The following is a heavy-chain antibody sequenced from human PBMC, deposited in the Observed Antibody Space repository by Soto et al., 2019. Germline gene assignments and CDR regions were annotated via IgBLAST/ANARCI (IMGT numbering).Heavy chain of an antibody. CDR2: ISGSGGGT. CDR1: GGSFIGYY. Sequence: PSETLSLTCAVYGGSFIGYYWSWVRQAPGKGLEWVSSISGSGGGTYYADSVKGRFTFSRDNSKNTLYLQMNSLRAEDTAVYYCAKFGMATTKRSPPYYIDYWGQGALVTVSS. D-gene: IGHD1-1*01. V-gene: IGHV3-23*01. CDR3: AKFGMATTKRSPPYYIDY. J-gene: IGHJ4*02.